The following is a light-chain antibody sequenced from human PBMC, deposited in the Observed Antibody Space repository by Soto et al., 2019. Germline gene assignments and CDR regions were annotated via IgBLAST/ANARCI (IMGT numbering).Light chain of an antibody. V-gene: IGKV3-20*01. CDR2: GAS. CDR1: QSVNNSY. CDR3: QQYSTSPYT. Sequence: EIVLAQSPGTLSLSPGERATLSCRASQSVNNSYLAWYQQKPGQAPRLLIYGASSRATVIPDRFSGSGSGTDFTLTISRLEPEDFAVYYCQQYSTSPYTFGQGTKLEI. J-gene: IGKJ2*01.